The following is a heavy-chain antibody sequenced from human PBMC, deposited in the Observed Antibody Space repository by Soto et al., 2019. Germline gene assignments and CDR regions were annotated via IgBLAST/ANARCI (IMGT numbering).Heavy chain of an antibody. CDR1: GASFSGYY. Sequence: QVQLQQWGAGLLKPSETLSLSCAVYGASFSGYYWNWIRQPPGKGLEWIGEINQSGSTNYSPSLKTRVTVSVDTSKKQISLRLNSVTAADTAVYYCARDRCTSGSCYRFDYWGQGTLLTVSS. D-gene: IGHD2-8*01. CDR2: INQSGST. CDR3: ARDRCTSGSCYRFDY. J-gene: IGHJ4*02. V-gene: IGHV4-34*02.